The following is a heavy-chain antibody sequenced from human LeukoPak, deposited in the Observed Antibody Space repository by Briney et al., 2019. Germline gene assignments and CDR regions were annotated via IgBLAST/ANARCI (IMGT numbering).Heavy chain of an antibody. J-gene: IGHJ5*02. D-gene: IGHD3-9*01. CDR2: IYYTGST. CDR1: GASINSYY. CDR3: ATLTGYSSESWFDP. Sequence: SETLSLTCTVSGASINSYYWSWIRQPPGKGLEWIGYIYYTGSTNYNPSLKSRVTISVDTSKNQFSLKLSSVTAADTAVYYCATLTGYSSESWFDPWGQGILVTVSS. V-gene: IGHV4-59*01.